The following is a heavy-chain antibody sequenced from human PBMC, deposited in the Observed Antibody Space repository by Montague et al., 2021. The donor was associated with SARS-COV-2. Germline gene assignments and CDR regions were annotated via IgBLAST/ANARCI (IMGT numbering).Heavy chain of an antibody. CDR1: GGSIGSHY. D-gene: IGHD6-25*01. J-gene: IGHJ5*02. CDR2: IYYTGIT. Sequence: SETLSLTCTVSGGSIGSHYWIWIRLPPGKGLEWVGHIYYTGITKYKCSLKSRITISVDTSKNQLSLKLDSVTAADTAVYYCARGSGSASATWFDPWGQGTLVSVSS. CDR3: ARGSGSASATWFDP. V-gene: IGHV4-59*11.